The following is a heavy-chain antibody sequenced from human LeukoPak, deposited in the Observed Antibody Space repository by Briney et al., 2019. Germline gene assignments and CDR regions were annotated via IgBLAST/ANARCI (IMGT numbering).Heavy chain of an antibody. CDR1: GFTFSSYA. D-gene: IGHD1-26*01. Sequence: GRSLRLSCAASGFTFSSYAMHWVRQAPGKGLEGVAVISYDGSNKYYADSVKGRFTISRDNSKNTLYLQMNSLRAEDTAVYYCAREYSGYDYGMDVWGKGTTVTVSS. CDR3: AREYSGYDYGMDV. J-gene: IGHJ6*04. CDR2: ISYDGSNK. V-gene: IGHV3-30*04.